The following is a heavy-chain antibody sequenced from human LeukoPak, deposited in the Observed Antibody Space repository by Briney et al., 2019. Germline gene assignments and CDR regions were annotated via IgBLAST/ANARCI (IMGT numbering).Heavy chain of an antibody. V-gene: IGHV3-30*04. J-gene: IGHJ5*02. CDR3: AKANSPARGVLRYFDWATENWFDP. Sequence: PGGSLRLSCAASGFTFRSYAMHWVRQAPGKGLEWVAVISYDGSNKYYADSVKGRFTISRDNSTNSLYLQMNSLRTEDTALYYCAKANSPARGVLRYFDWATENWFDPWGQGTLVTVSS. D-gene: IGHD3-9*01. CDR2: ISYDGSNK. CDR1: GFTFRSYA.